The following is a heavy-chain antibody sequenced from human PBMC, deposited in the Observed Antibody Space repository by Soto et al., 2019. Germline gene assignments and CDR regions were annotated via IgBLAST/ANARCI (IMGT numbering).Heavy chain of an antibody. CDR3: AKRAGYCNVPGCYGVDY. CDR1: GFTFSNYG. V-gene: IGHV3-30*18. Sequence: QVQLVESGGGVVQPGRSLRLSCAASGFTFSNYGLHWVRQAPGKGLEWVAAISYDGRNKNYADSVKGRFTISRGDSTNTLSLPMNSLGVEDTAVYYCAKRAGYCNVPGCYGVDYWGQGTLVTVSS. D-gene: IGHD2-15*01. CDR2: ISYDGRNK. J-gene: IGHJ4*02.